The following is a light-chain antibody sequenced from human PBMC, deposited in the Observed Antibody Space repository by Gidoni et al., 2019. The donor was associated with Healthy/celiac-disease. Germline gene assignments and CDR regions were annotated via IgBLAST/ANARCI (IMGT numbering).Light chain of an antibody. V-gene: IGKV3-11*01. Sequence: EIVLTQSPATLSMSPGERATLSCRASQSVSSYLAWYQQKPGQDPRLLIYDASNRATGIPARFSGSGSGTDFTLTISSLEPEDLAVYYCQQRSNWPPLTFGGGTKVEIK. J-gene: IGKJ4*01. CDR2: DAS. CDR1: QSVSSY. CDR3: QQRSNWPPLT.